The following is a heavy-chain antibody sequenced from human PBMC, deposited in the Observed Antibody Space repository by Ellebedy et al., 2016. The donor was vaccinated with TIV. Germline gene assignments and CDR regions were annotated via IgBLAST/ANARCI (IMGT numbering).Heavy chain of an antibody. V-gene: IGHV1-18*04. CDR3: ARDWDIATYYFDL. D-gene: IGHD5-12*01. J-gene: IGHJ5*02. Sequence: AASVKVSCKASGYIFTSYGFSWVRQAPGQGLEWMGWISTYSGDRNYAQKLQGRVTLTTDTSTSTAYMELRNLRSDDTAVYYCARDWDIATYYFDLWGQGTLVTVSS. CDR2: ISTYSGDR. CDR1: GYIFTSYG.